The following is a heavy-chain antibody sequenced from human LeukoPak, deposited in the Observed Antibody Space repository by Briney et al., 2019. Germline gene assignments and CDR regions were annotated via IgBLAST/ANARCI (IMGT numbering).Heavy chain of an antibody. J-gene: IGHJ5*02. D-gene: IGHD3-22*01. CDR2: IYWDDDK. Sequence: SGPTLVNPTQTLTLTCTFSGFSLSTSGVGVGWIRQPPGKALEWLALIYWDDDKRYSPSLKSRLTITKDTSKNQVVLTMTNMDPVDTATYYCAHRVNYMIVVEDWFDPWGQGTLVTVSS. V-gene: IGHV2-5*02. CDR3: AHRVNYMIVVEDWFDP. CDR1: GFSLSTSGVG.